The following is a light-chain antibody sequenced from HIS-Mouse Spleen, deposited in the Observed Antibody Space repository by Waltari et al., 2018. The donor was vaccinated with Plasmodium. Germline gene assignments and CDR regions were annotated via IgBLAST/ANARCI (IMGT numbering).Light chain of an antibody. V-gene: IGLV3-10*01. CDR3: YSTDSSGNHRV. CDR1: ALQKKY. J-gene: IGLJ3*02. CDR2: EDS. Sequence: SYELPQPPSVSVSPGQTARITCSGDALQKKYPYWYQQKSGQAPVLVIYEDSKRPSGIPERFSGSSSGTMATSTISGAQVEDEADYYCYSTDSSGNHRVFGGGTKLTVL.